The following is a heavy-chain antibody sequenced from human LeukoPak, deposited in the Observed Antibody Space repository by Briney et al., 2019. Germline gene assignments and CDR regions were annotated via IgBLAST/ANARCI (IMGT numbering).Heavy chain of an antibody. CDR1: GFTFSNSA. D-gene: IGHD6-19*01. CDR2: ISTNGDRT. V-gene: IGHV3-64*02. Sequence: GGSLRLPCAASGFTFSNSAMYWVRQAPGKGLEFVSVISTNGDRTYYADSVKGRFTISRDNSKNTLYLQMGSLRADDMAVYYCARGVATSSSGWYDTFDYWGQGALVTVSS. CDR3: ARGVATSSSGWYDTFDY. J-gene: IGHJ4*02.